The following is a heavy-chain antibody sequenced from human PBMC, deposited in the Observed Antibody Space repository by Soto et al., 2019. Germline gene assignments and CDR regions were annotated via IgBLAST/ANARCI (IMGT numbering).Heavy chain of an antibody. Sequence: PRGSCRLSCASSVVTFGSYAVHGFRHAPGKGRDLLAVISYEGSNKYYADSVKGRFTISRDNSNSSPYLQMNCPRPEDTAVYYCATALTEYYYDSSGYYSTYYYYGMDVWGQGTTVTVSS. CDR1: VVTFGSYA. V-gene: IGHV3-30-3*01. J-gene: IGHJ6*02. CDR3: ATALTEYYYDSSGYYSTYYYYGMDV. D-gene: IGHD3-22*01. CDR2: ISYEGSNK.